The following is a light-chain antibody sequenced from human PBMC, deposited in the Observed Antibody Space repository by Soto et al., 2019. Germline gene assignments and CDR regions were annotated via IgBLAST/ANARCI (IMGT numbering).Light chain of an antibody. CDR2: DVT. CDR3: SSYTTSSTLYVV. V-gene: IGLV2-14*01. J-gene: IGLJ2*01. Sequence: QSALTQPASVSGSPGQSITISCTGTSSDVGGYNYVSWYQQHPGKAPKLMIYDVTNRPSGVSNRFSGSKSGDTASLTISGLQAEDEADYYCSSYTTSSTLYVVFGGGTQLNVL. CDR1: SSDVGGYNY.